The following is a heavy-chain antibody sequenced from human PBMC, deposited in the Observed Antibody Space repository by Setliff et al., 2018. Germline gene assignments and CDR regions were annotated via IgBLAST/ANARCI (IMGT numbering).Heavy chain of an antibody. D-gene: IGHD6-19*01. CDR1: GFTFDDYG. V-gene: IGHV3-48*01. CDR2: VSSGSTAI. J-gene: IGHJ4*02. CDR3: ATAYITGWYPSYFNY. Sequence: GGSLRLSCVASGFTFDDYGMSWVRQAPGKGLEWISFVSSGSTAIYYADSVEGRFTISRDNAKNSLYLQLSSLRAEDTAIYYCATAYITGWYPSYFNYWGQGTLVTVSS.